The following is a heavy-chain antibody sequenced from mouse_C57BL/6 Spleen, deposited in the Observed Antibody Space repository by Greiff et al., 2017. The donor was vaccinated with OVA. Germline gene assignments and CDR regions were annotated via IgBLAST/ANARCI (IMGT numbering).Heavy chain of an antibody. Sequence: EVQLVESGPGLVKPSQSLSLTCSVTGYSITSGYYWNWIRQFPGNKLEWMGYISYDGSNNYNPSLKNRISITRDTSKNQFFLKLNSVTTEDTATYYCARGGSQYYFDYWGQGTTLTVSS. V-gene: IGHV3-6*01. CDR2: ISYDGSN. CDR1: GYSITSGYY. J-gene: IGHJ2*01. D-gene: IGHD6-1*01. CDR3: ARGGSQYYFDY.